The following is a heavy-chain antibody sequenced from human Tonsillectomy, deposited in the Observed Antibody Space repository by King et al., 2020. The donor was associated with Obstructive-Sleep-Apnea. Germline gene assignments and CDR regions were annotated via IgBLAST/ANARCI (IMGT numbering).Heavy chain of an antibody. CDR2: IDPSDSYT. Sequence: QLVQSGAEVKKPGESLRISCKGSGYSFTSYWISWVRQMPGKGLEWMGRIDPSDSYTNYSPSFQGHVTISADKSISTAYLQWSSLKASDTAMYYCARRPGDYYDSSGYYYFDYWGQGTLVTVSS. CDR3: ARRPGDYYDSSGYYYFDY. D-gene: IGHD3-22*01. CDR1: GYSFTSYW. J-gene: IGHJ4*02. V-gene: IGHV5-10-1*03.